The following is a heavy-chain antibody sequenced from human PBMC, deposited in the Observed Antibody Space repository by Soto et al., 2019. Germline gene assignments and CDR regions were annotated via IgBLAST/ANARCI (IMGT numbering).Heavy chain of an antibody. CDR3: ARGSAFIGLDY. J-gene: IGHJ4*02. CDR2: VSASGLNT. Sequence: PGGSLRLSCAASGFTFSTYAMAWVRQAPGKGLEWVSGVSASGLNTDYADSVKGRFTISRDNTKDSLYLQMNSLRAEDTAIYYCARGSAFIGLDYWGQGTPVTVSS. CDR1: GFTFSTYA. V-gene: IGHV3-23*01. D-gene: IGHD1-26*01.